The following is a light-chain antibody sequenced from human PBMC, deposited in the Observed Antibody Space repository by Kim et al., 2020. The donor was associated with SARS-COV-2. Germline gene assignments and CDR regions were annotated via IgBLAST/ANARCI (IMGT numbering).Light chain of an antibody. CDR1: SGHSRYA. V-gene: IGLV4-69*01. CDR2: LNSGGSH. CDR3: QTWGTGLNWV. J-gene: IGLJ3*02. Sequence: VKLTWTLSSGHSRYAIAWHQKQPEEGPRYLMKLNSGGSHSKGDGVPDRFSGSSSGAERYLTISSLQSEDEADYYCQTWGTGLNWVFGGGTQLAVL.